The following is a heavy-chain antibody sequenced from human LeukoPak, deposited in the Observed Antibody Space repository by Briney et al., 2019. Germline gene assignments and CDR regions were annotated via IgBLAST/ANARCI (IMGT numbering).Heavy chain of an antibody. CDR2: IYYRGST. D-gene: IGHD4-17*01. Sequence: SQTLSLTCTVSGGSISSGDYYWSWIRQPPGKGLEWIGYIYYRGSTYYNPSLKSRVTISVDTSKNQFSLKLSSVTAADTAVYYCARVPYGDYAYYYMDVWGKGTTVTVSS. J-gene: IGHJ6*03. CDR1: GGSISSGDYY. V-gene: IGHV4-30-4*08. CDR3: ARVPYGDYAYYYMDV.